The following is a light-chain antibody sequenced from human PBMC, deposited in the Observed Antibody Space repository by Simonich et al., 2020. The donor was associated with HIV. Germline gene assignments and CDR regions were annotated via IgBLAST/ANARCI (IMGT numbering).Light chain of an antibody. J-gene: IGKJ4*01. CDR2: TAS. V-gene: IGKV1-33*01. Sequence: DIQMTQSPSSLSASVGDRVTITCRASQRISSYLNWYQQKPGKAPKLLIFTASSLQSGVPSRFSGSGSGTDFTFTISSLQPEDIATYYCQQYDNLPLTFGGGTKVEIK. CDR1: QRISSY. CDR3: QQYDNLPLT.